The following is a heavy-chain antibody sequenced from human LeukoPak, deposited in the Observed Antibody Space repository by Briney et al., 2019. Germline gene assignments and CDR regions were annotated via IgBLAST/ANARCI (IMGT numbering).Heavy chain of an antibody. Sequence: SETLSLTCAVSGGSITNYYWSWIRQPPGKGLEWIGFSYYNGNTNYNPSLKSRVTISVDMSKNQFSLSLRSVTAADTAVYYCARDPDSSSSDDYWGQGTLVTVSS. J-gene: IGHJ4*02. D-gene: IGHD6-6*01. V-gene: IGHV4-59*01. CDR2: SYYNGNT. CDR1: GGSITNYY. CDR3: ARDPDSSSSDDY.